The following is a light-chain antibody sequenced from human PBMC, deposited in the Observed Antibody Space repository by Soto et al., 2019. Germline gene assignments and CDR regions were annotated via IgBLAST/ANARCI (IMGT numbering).Light chain of an antibody. CDR3: SSYTGISTPYV. J-gene: IGLJ1*01. Sequence: QSALTQPASVSGSPGQSMTISCTGTNSDVGGYNYVSWYQQHPGKAPKLLIYDVSNRPSGVSDRFSGSKSGNTASLTISGLQAEDEADFYCSSYTGISTPYVFGTGTKLTVL. CDR1: NSDVGGYNY. CDR2: DVS. V-gene: IGLV2-14*01.